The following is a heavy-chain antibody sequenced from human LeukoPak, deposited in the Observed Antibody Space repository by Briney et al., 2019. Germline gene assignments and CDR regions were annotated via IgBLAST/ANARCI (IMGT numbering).Heavy chain of an antibody. CDR3: ARETRYTRLRQLDY. D-gene: IGHD2-2*02. CDR1: GFTFSSYS. V-gene: IGHV3-21*01. CDR2: ISSSSSYI. J-gene: IGHJ4*02. Sequence: PGGSLRLSCAASGFTFSSYSMNWVRQAPGKGLEWVSSISSSSSYINYADSVKGRFTISRDNAKNSLYLQMNSLRAEDTAVYYCARETRYTRLRQLDYWGQGTLVTVSS.